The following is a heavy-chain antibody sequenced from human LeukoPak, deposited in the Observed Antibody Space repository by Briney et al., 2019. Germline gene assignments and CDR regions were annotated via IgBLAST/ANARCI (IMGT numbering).Heavy chain of an antibody. Sequence: SETPSLTCTVSGGSISSYYWSWIRQPAGKGLEWIGRIYTSGSTNYNPSLKSRVTMSVDTSKNQFSLKLSSVTAADTAVCYCAREGVYSSSDYYYYYMDVWGKGTTVTVSS. D-gene: IGHD6-6*01. CDR1: GGSISSYY. CDR3: AREGVYSSSDYYYYYMDV. CDR2: IYTSGST. J-gene: IGHJ6*03. V-gene: IGHV4-4*07.